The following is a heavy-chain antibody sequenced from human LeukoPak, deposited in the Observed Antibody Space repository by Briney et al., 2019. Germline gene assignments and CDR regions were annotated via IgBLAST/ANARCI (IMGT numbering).Heavy chain of an antibody. CDR3: AREDGEGSGSYYSYYFDY. Sequence: PSETLSLTCTVSGGSISSSNYYWGWIRQPPGKGLEWIASIFYSGSTYYNPSLNSRVAISVDTSKNQFSLKLSSVTAADTAVYYCAREDGEGSGSYYSYYFDYWGQGTLVTVSS. CDR1: GGSISSSNYY. J-gene: IGHJ4*02. D-gene: IGHD3-10*01. V-gene: IGHV4-39*02. CDR2: IFYSGST.